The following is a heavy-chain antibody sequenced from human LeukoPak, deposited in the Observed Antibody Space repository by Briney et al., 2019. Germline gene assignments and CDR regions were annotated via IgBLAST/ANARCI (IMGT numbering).Heavy chain of an antibody. CDR2: VDGGGST. J-gene: IGHJ6*02. Sequence: GGSLRLSCAASGFTLSSYAMTWVRQAPGRGLEWVSSVDGGGSTYYADSVKGRFTISRDNSKNTLYLQMNSLRVEDTAGYYCAKSPVPYCSGGSCYGMDVWGQGTTVTVSS. V-gene: IGHV3-23*01. D-gene: IGHD2-15*01. CDR1: GFTLSSYA. CDR3: AKSPVPYCSGGSCYGMDV.